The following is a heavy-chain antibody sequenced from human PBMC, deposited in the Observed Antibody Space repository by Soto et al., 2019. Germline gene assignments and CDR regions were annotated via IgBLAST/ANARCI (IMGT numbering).Heavy chain of an antibody. CDR2: ISAHNGNT. CDR1: GYDFTTYG. V-gene: IGHV1-18*01. CDR3: ARGRYGDY. J-gene: IGHJ4*02. D-gene: IGHD1-1*01. Sequence: QVHLVQSGAEVKNPGASVKVSCKGSGYDFTTYGITWVRQAPGQGLEWMAWISAHNGNTNYAPNLQGRDTVTRDTSTSTAYIELRSLRSDDTAVYYCARGRYGDYWGQGALVTVSS.